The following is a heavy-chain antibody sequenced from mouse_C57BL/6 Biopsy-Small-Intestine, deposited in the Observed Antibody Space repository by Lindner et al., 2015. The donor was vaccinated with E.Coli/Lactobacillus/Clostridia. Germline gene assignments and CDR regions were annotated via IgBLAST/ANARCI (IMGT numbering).Heavy chain of an antibody. CDR3: ARAGYDYDEAMDY. V-gene: IGHV1-14*01. CDR2: INPYNDNT. J-gene: IGHJ4*01. D-gene: IGHD2-4*01. CDR1: GYTLTSYI. Sequence: VQLQESGPELVKPGASVKMSCKASGYTLTSYIIHWVKQKPGQGLEWIGYINPYNDNTKYSEKFKGKATLIVDTSSSTAYMQLSSLTSEDSAVYFCARAGYDYDEAMDYWGQGTSVTVSS.